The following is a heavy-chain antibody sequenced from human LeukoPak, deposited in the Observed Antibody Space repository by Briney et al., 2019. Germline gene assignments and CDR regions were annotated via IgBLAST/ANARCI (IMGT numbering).Heavy chain of an antibody. D-gene: IGHD2-15*01. V-gene: IGHV1-69*13. Sequence: GASVKVSCKASGGTFSSYAISWVRQAPGQGLEWMGGIIPIFGTANYAQKFQGRVTITADESTSTAYMELSSLRSEDTAVYYCASVTPLCSGGSCYSHDAFDIWGQGTMVTVSS. CDR1: GGTFSSYA. CDR3: ASVTPLCSGGSCYSHDAFDI. J-gene: IGHJ3*02. CDR2: IIPIFGTA.